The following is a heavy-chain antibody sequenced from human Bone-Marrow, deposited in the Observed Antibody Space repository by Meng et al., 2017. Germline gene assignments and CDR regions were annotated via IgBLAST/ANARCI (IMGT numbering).Heavy chain of an antibody. CDR3: TTPPYSSSWYYYYGMDV. CDR2: IKSKTDGGTT. Sequence: GESLKISCAASGFTFSNAWMSWVRQAPGKGLEWVGRIKSKTDGGTTDYAAPVKGRFTISRDDSKNTLYLQMNSLKTEDTAVYYCTTPPYSSSWYYYYGMDVWGQGTTVTVSS. CDR1: GFTFSNAW. D-gene: IGHD6-13*01. J-gene: IGHJ6*02. V-gene: IGHV3-15*01.